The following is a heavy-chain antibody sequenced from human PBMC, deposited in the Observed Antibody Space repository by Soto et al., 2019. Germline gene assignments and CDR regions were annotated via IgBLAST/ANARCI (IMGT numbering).Heavy chain of an antibody. CDR2: TYYRSKWYN. J-gene: IGHJ4*02. Sequence: SHTLSLTYAISGDSVSSNSVAWTWIRQTPSRGLEWLGRTYYRSKWYNAYSVSVKSRITINPDTSKNQFSLQLKSVTPEDTAVYYCVRDTGSGSGWYGIWGQGTQVTVSS. CDR1: GDSVSSNSVA. CDR3: VRDTGSGSGWYGI. V-gene: IGHV6-1*01. D-gene: IGHD6-19*01.